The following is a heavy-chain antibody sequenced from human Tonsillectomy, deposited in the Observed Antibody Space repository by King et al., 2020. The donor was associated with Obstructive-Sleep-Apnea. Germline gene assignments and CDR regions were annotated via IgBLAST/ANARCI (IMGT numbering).Heavy chain of an antibody. CDR3: ARRVAYSSSPPDAFDI. CDR1: GFTFSSYA. D-gene: IGHD6-13*01. CDR2: ISGSGGST. J-gene: IGHJ3*02. Sequence: ETQLVQSGGGLVQPGGSLRLSCAASGFTFSSYAMSWVRQAPGKGLEWVSAISGSGGSTYYADSVKGRFTISRDNSKNTLYLQMNSLRAEDTAVYYCARRVAYSSSPPDAFDIWGQGTMVTVSS. V-gene: IGHV3-23*04.